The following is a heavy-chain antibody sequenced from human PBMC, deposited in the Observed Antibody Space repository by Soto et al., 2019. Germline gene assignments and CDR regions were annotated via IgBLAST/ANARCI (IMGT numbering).Heavy chain of an antibody. Sequence: PGGSLRLSCAASGFTFSSYGMHWVRQAPGKGLEWISYISSGSSTIYYADYVKGRFTISRDNAKNSLYLQMNSLRAEDTAVYYCTTDRFSWGQGALVTVSS. V-gene: IGHV3-48*01. CDR1: GFTFSSYG. J-gene: IGHJ4*02. CDR3: TTDRFS. CDR2: ISSGSSTI.